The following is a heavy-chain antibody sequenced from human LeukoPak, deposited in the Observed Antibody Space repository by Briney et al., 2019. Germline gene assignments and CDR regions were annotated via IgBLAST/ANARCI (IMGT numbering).Heavy chain of an antibody. CDR1: GLTFSDYA. V-gene: IGHV3-23*01. D-gene: IGHD3-16*01. CDR3: AKGYYASGSSLSAFDY. Sequence: PGGSLRLSCAASGLTFSDYAMDWVRQAPGKGLEWVSVIRSSGDTTYYADFVKGRFTISRDNSKNTLYLQMNSLRAEDTAVYYCAKGYYASGSSLSAFDYWGQGTLVTVSS. J-gene: IGHJ4*02. CDR2: IRSSGDTT.